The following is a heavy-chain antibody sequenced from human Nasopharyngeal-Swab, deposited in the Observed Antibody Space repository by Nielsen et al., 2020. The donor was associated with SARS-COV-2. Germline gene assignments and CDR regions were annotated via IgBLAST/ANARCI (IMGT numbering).Heavy chain of an antibody. Sequence: WIRQPPGKGLEWIGSIYYSGSTYYNPSLKSRVTISVDTSKNQFPLKLSSVTAADTAVYYCASGGAPYYYDSSGHASGGALAMTQAFDIWGQGTMVTVSS. CDR3: ASGGAPYYYDSSGHASGGALAMTQAFDI. J-gene: IGHJ3*02. CDR2: IYYSGST. V-gene: IGHV4-39*06. D-gene: IGHD3-22*01.